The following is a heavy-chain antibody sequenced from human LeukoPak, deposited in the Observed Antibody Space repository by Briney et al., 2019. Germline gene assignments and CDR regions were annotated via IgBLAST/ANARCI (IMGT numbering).Heavy chain of an antibody. CDR1: GFTLSNSA. V-gene: IGHV3-23*01. Sequence: GGSLRLSCAASGFTLSNSAMTWVRRAPGKGLEWVSAISGGGSPYYADSVRGRFTISRDNSKNTLYLQMNSLRAEDTAVYYCGKDVPRAGWCGFDSWGQGTRVTVSS. CDR2: ISGGGSP. CDR3: GKDVPRAGWCGFDS. J-gene: IGHJ4*02. D-gene: IGHD2-8*01.